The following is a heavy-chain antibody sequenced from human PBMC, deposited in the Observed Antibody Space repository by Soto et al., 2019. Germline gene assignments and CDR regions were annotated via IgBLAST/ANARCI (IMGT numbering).Heavy chain of an antibody. D-gene: IGHD6-13*01. Sequence: GGSLRLSCAASGFTFDDYTMHWVRQAPGKGLEWVSLISWDGGSTYYADSVKGRFTISRDNSKNSLYLQMNSLRTEDTALYYCAKDRRAYSRTNGMMDVWGQGTTVTVSS. CDR2: ISWDGGST. CDR3: AKDRRAYSRTNGMMDV. V-gene: IGHV3-43*01. J-gene: IGHJ6*02. CDR1: GFTFDDYT.